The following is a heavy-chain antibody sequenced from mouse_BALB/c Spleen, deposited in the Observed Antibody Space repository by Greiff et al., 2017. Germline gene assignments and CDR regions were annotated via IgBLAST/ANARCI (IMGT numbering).Heavy chain of an antibody. J-gene: IGHJ4*01. CDR3: ARGTPYGSSPMDY. CDR1: GYTFTDYA. V-gene: IGHV1S137*01. CDR2: ISTYYGDA. D-gene: IGHD1-1*01. Sequence: VKLMESGAELVRPGVSVKISCKGSGYTFTDYAMHWVKQSHAKSLEWIGVISTYYGDASYNQKFKGKATMTVDKSSSTAYMELARLTSEDSAIYYCARGTPYGSSPMDYWGQGTSVTVSA.